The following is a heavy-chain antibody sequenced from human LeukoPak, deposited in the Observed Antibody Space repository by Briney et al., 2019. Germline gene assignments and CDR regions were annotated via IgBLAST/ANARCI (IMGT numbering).Heavy chain of an antibody. CDR1: GFTFSSYG. CDR3: ARKQQLGWFDP. J-gene: IGHJ5*02. Sequence: GGSLRLSCAASGFTFSSYGMHWVRQAPGKGLEWVAVISYDGSNKYYADSVKGRFTISRDNSKNTLYPQMNSLRAEDTAVYYCARKQQLGWFDPWGQGTLVTVSS. CDR2: ISYDGSNK. V-gene: IGHV3-30*03. D-gene: IGHD6-13*01.